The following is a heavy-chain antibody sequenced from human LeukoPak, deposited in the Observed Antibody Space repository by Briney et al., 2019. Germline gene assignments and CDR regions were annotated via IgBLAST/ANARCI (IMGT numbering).Heavy chain of an antibody. J-gene: IGHJ5*02. CDR3: ARGGYCSGGSCYGYWFDP. Sequence: ASVKVSCKASGYTFTSYGISWVRPAPGQGVEWMGWISAYNGNTNYAQKLQGRVTMTTDTSTSTAYMELRSLRSDDTAVYYCARGGYCSGGSCYGYWFDPWGQGTLVTVSS. D-gene: IGHD2-15*01. CDR1: GYTFTSYG. V-gene: IGHV1-18*01. CDR2: ISAYNGNT.